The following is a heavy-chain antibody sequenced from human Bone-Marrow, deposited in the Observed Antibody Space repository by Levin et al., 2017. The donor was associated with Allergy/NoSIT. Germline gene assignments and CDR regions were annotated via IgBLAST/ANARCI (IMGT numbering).Heavy chain of an antibody. CDR3: AKDPYYYDSSGHGDY. D-gene: IGHD3-22*01. J-gene: IGHJ4*02. CDR2: ISGSGGST. Sequence: GGSLRLSCAASGFTFSSYAMSWVRQAPGKGLEWVSAISGSGGSTYYADSVKGRFTISRDNSKNTLYLQMNSLRAEDTAVYYCAKDPYYYDSSGHGDYWGQGTLVTVSS. V-gene: IGHV3-23*01. CDR1: GFTFSSYA.